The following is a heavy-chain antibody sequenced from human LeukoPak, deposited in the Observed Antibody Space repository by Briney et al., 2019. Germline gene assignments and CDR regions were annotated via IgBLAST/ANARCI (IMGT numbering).Heavy chain of an antibody. CDR3: ARGYGSGSYVYYFDY. D-gene: IGHD3-10*01. J-gene: IGHJ4*02. CDR1: GGSISSGGYS. CDR2: IYHSGST. V-gene: IGHV4-30-2*01. Sequence: PSQTLSLTCAVSGGSISSGGYSWSWIRQPPGKGLEWIGYIYHSGSTYYNPSLKSRVTISVDRSKNQFSLKLSSVTAADTAVYYCARGYGSGSYVYYFDYWGQGTLVTVSS.